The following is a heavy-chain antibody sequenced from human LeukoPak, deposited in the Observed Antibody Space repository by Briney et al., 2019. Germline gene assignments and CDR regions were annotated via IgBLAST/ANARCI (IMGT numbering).Heavy chain of an antibody. D-gene: IGHD3-22*01. CDR1: GFTFSSYS. V-gene: IGHV3-21*01. CDR2: ISSSSSYK. J-gene: IGHJ4*02. Sequence: KPGGSLRLSCAASGFTFSSYSMNWVRQAPGKGLEWVSSISSSSSYKYYADSVKGRFTISRDNAKNSLYLQMNSLRAEDTAVYYCAREAYYYDSSGYSYFDYWGQGTLVTVSS. CDR3: AREAYYYDSSGYSYFDY.